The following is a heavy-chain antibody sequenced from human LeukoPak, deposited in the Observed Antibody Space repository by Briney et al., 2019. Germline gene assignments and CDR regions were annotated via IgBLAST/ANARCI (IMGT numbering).Heavy chain of an antibody. CDR1: GYTFTAYY. V-gene: IGHV1-2*02. J-gene: IGHJ4*02. CDR3: AREIPCSSSSCLDY. D-gene: IGHD2-2*01. Sequence: VASVKVSCKASGYTFTAYYMHWVRQAPGQGLEWMGWINPNSGGTNFAQKFQGRVTMTRDTSITTAYMELSRLRSDDTAVYYCAREIPCSSSSCLDYWGQGTLVTVSS. CDR2: INPNSGGT.